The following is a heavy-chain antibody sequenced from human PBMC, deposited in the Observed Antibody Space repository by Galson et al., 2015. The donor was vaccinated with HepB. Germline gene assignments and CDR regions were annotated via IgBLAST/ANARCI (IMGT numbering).Heavy chain of an antibody. Sequence: SLRLSCAASGFTFSNYAMSWVRQAPGKGLEWVSLIDRSGGGTFYADSVKGRFTISRDNSRNTLYLQVNSLTVEDTAVYYCVKGVGATLPLSRYMDVWGKGTTVTVSS. J-gene: IGHJ6*03. D-gene: IGHD3-10*01. CDR1: GFTFSNYA. V-gene: IGHV3-23*01. CDR3: VKGVGATLPLSRYMDV. CDR2: IDRSGGGT.